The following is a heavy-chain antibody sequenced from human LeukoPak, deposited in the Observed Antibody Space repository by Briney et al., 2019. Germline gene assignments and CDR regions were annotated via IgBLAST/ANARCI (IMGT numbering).Heavy chain of an antibody. D-gene: IGHD3-10*01. CDR2: IKQDGSEE. J-gene: IGHJ5*02. CDR3: VRGGRTNWFDP. Sequence: GGSLRLSCAASGFTFSGYWMSWVRQAPGKGLEWVANIKQDGSEEYYVDSVKGRFTISRDNAKNSLSLQMNSLRAEDTAVYYCVRGGRTNWFDPWGQGTPVTVSS. CDR1: GFTFSGYW. V-gene: IGHV3-7*01.